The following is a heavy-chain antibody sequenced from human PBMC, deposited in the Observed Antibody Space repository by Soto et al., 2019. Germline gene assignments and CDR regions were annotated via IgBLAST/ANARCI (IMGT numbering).Heavy chain of an antibody. CDR3: ARYRREAVAGYTLDN. CDR1: GGSISSNY. J-gene: IGHJ4*02. D-gene: IGHD6-13*01. V-gene: IGHV4-59*01. Sequence: SETLSLTCTVSGGSISSNYWTWIRQPPGKGLEWIGYVYNSGSTNYNPSLKSRVTISEDTSKSQFSLKVNSMTAADTTVYYCARYRREAVAGYTLDNWGQGILVTVS. CDR2: VYNSGST.